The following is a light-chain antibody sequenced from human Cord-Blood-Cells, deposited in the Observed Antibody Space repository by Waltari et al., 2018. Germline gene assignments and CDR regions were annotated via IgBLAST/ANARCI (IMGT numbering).Light chain of an antibody. CDR2: AAS. CDR3: QQSYSTPRT. Sequence: DIQMPQSPSSLSASVGDSVIFTCRASQRISSYLNWYQQNQGIAPKLLLYAASSLQSAVQTRCGSGAARTDFTLTISSLQAEDFASYYCQQSYSTPRTFGQGTRLEIK. V-gene: IGKV1-39*01. CDR1: QRISSY. J-gene: IGKJ2*01.